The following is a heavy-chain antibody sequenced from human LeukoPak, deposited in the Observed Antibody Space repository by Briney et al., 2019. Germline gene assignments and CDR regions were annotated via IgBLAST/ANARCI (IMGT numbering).Heavy chain of an antibody. Sequence: PRGSLRLSCAASGFTFSSYAMSWVRQAPGKGLEWVSAISGSGGNTYNADSVKGRFTISRDNSKNTLYLKMNSLRAEDTAVYYCAKDPSQYCSSSTCYIDYWGQGTLVTVSS. J-gene: IGHJ4*02. D-gene: IGHD2-2*02. CDR2: ISGSGGNT. CDR3: AKDPSQYCSSSTCYIDY. V-gene: IGHV3-23*01. CDR1: GFTFSSYA.